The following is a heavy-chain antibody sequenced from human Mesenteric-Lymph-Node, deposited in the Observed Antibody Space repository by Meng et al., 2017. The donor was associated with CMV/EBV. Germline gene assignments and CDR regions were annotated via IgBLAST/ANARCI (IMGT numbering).Heavy chain of an antibody. V-gene: IGHV3-23*03. CDR1: GFTFSSYA. D-gene: IGHD7-27*01. CDR3: ARGGEISDAFDI. J-gene: IGHJ3*02. Sequence: GGSLRLSCAASGFTFSSYAMLWVRQAPGKGLEWVSLIYSDRSGGSTHYADSVKGRFTISRDDSKSTLFLQMNSLRAEDTAVYYCARGGEISDAFDIWGQGTMVTVSS. CDR2: IYSDRSGGST.